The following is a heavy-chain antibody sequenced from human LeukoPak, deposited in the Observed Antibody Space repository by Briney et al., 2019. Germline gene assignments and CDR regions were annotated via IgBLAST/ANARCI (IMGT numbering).Heavy chain of an antibody. Sequence: SETLSLTCAVSGGSLFTTDWWSWGRQPPGRGLEWIGERYHSGSTTYTPSLKSRVTISVDKSKNQFSLKLRSVTAADTAVYYCASPIGYWGQGTLVTVSS. CDR1: GGSLFTTDW. CDR2: RYHSGST. D-gene: IGHD1-26*01. CDR3: ASPIGY. V-gene: IGHV4-4*02. J-gene: IGHJ4*02.